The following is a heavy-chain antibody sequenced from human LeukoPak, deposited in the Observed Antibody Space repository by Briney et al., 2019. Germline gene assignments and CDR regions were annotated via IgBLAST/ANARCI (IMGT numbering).Heavy chain of an antibody. CDR1: GFTFSSYA. Sequence: GGSLRLSCAASGFTFSSYAMHWVRQAPGKGLEWVAVISYDGSNKYYADSVKGRFTISRDNSKNTLYLQMNSLRAEDTAVYYCARELYGVTPTTDAFDIWGQGTMVTVSS. CDR3: ARELYGVTPTTDAFDI. V-gene: IGHV3-30*04. D-gene: IGHD4-17*01. J-gene: IGHJ3*02. CDR2: ISYDGSNK.